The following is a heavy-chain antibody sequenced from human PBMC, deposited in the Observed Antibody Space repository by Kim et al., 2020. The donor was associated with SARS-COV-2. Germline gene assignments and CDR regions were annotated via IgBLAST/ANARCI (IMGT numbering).Heavy chain of an antibody. V-gene: IGHV1-3*01. J-gene: IGHJ3*02. Sequence: HFQGRVTITTDTSASTAYMELSSLRSEDTAVYYCASADPYFDFWSGYPFDIWGQGTMVTVSS. CDR3: ASADPYFDFWSGYPFDI. D-gene: IGHD3-3*01.